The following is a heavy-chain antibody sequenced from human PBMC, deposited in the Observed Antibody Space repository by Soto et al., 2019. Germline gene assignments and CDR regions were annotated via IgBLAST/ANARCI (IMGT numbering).Heavy chain of an antibody. CDR3: ARDRFEYSSSWVRHYRLAV. D-gene: IGHD6-6*01. J-gene: IGHJ6*02. CDR2: ISAYNGNT. CDR1: GYTFTSYG. V-gene: IGHV1-18*01. Sequence: ASVKVSCKASGYTFTSYGISWVRQAPGQGLEWMGWISAYNGNTNYAQKLQGRVTMTTDTSTSTAYMELRSLRSDDTAVYYCARDRFEYSSSWVRHYRLAVWGQGTTVTVSS.